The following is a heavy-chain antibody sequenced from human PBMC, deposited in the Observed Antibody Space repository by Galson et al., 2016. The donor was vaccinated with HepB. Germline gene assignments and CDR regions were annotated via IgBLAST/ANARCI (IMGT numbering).Heavy chain of an antibody. J-gene: IGHJ2*01. CDR3: ARIIKFPGLRDWYFDL. V-gene: IGHV2-70*01. D-gene: IGHD3/OR15-3a*01. CDR1: GFSLTTSGMC. CDR2: IDWDDEI. Sequence: PALVKPTQTLTLTCTFSGFSLTTSGMCVSWIRQPPGKALEWLALIDWDDEIFYTTSLETRLTISKDSSKNQVVLTMTNMDPVDTATYYCARIIKFPGLRDWYFDLWGRGTLVTVSS.